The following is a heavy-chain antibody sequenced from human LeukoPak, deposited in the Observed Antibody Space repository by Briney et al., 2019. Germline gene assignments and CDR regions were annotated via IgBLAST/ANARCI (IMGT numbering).Heavy chain of an antibody. Sequence: ASVKVSCKASGYTFTSHYMHWVRQAPGQGLEWMGIINPSGGSTSYAQKFQGRVTMTRDTSTSTVYMELSSLRSEDTAVYYCARAAAAGTDGGYFDYWGQGTLVTVSS. J-gene: IGHJ4*02. V-gene: IGHV1-46*01. CDR3: ARAAAAGTDGGYFDY. D-gene: IGHD6-13*01. CDR2: INPSGGST. CDR1: GYTFTSHY.